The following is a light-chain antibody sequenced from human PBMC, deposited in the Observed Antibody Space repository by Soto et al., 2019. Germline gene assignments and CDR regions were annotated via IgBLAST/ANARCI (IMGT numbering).Light chain of an antibody. CDR2: GAS. CDR3: QEYNTWPWT. CDR1: QSVNSN. V-gene: IGKV3-15*01. Sequence: ETVMTQSPATLSVSPGERATLSCRASQSVNSNLAWYQQKLGQAPRVLIYGASTRATGIPDRFSGSGSGTQFILTISSVQSEDFAVYYCQEYNTWPWTFGQGTQVEIK. J-gene: IGKJ1*01.